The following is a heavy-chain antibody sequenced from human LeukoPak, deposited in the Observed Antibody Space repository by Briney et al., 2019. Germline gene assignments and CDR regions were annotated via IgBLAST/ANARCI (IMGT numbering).Heavy chain of an antibody. J-gene: IGHJ4*02. CDR2: IWYDGSNK. V-gene: IGHV3-33*06. Sequence: GGSLRLSCAASGFTSSSYGMHWVRQAPGKGLEWVAVIWYDGSNKYYADSVKGRFTISRDNSKNTLYLQMSSLRAEDTAVYYCAKDRDGYNFPGYWGQGTLVTVSS. CDR1: GFTSSSYG. CDR3: AKDRDGYNFPGY. D-gene: IGHD5-24*01.